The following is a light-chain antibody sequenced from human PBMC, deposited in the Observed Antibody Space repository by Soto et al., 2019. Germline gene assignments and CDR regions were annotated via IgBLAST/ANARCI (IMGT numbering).Light chain of an antibody. CDR3: QQYASSPWT. CDR2: GAS. J-gene: IGKJ1*01. CDR1: QRVSSNY. V-gene: IGKV3-20*01. Sequence: EIVLRQSPGTLSLSPGERATLSCRTSQRVSSNYLAWYQQKPGQAPRLLIYGASSRATGIPDRFSGSGSGTDFTLAISRLEPEDFAVYYCQQYASSPWTFGQGTKVDI.